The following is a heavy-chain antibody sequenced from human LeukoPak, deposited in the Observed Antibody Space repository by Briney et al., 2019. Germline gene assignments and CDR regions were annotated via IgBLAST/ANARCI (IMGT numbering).Heavy chain of an antibody. CDR3: ARVGWYFDL. J-gene: IGHJ2*01. V-gene: IGHV4-30-2*01. CDR2: IYHSGST. CDR1: GGSISSGGYS. Sequence: SETLSLTCAVSGGSISSGGYSWSWIRQPPGKGPEWIGYIYHSGSTYYNPSLKSRVTISVDRSKNQFSLKLSSVTAADTAVYYCARVGWYFDLWGRGTLVTVSS.